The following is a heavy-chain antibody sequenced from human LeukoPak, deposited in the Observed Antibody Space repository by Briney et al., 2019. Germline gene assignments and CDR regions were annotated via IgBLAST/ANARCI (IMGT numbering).Heavy chain of an antibody. CDR2: IDWDDDK. CDR1: GFSLSTSGMY. J-gene: IGHJ4*02. Sequence: SGPALVKPTQPVTLTCTFSGFSLSTSGMYVGWIRQSPGKALEWLALIDWDDDKYYSTSLKTRLTISKDTSKNQVVLTMTNMDPVDTATYYCARERDIFGASFDYWGQGTLVTVPS. V-gene: IGHV2-70*01. CDR3: ARERDIFGASFDY. D-gene: IGHD3-3*02.